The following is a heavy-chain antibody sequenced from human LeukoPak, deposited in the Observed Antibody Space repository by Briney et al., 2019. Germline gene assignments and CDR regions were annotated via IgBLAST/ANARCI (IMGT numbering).Heavy chain of an antibody. CDR3: ARGPTYQHSSGHDFDY. CDR2: VSYDGSNQ. Sequence: GGSLRLSCAASGFAFSSHFMHWVRQAPSKGLEWVTSVSYDGSNQYYADSVKGRFTVSKDNSKNTLFLQVNSLRTEDTAVYYCARGPTYQHSSGHDFDYWGQGTLVTVSS. J-gene: IGHJ4*02. V-gene: IGHV3-30*04. CDR1: GFAFSSHF. D-gene: IGHD3-22*01.